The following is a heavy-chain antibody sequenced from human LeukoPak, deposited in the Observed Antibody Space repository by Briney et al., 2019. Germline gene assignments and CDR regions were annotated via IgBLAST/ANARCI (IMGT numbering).Heavy chain of an antibody. J-gene: IGHJ4*02. CDR1: GYSISSGYY. Sequence: SETLSLTCTVSGYSISSGYYWGWIRQPPGKGLEWIGSIYHSGSTYYNPSLKSRVTISVDTSKDQFFLKLSSVTAADTAVYYCARVGGGGWPDYWGQGTLVTVSS. V-gene: IGHV4-38-2*02. CDR3: ARVGGGGWPDY. D-gene: IGHD1-26*01. CDR2: IYHSGST.